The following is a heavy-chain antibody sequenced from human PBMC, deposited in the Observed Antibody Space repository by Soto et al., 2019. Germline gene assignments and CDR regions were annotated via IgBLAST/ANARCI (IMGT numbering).Heavy chain of an antibody. D-gene: IGHD3-10*01. CDR2: ISAYNGNT. V-gene: IGHV1-18*01. Sequence: QVQLVQSGAEVKKPGASVKVSCKASGYTFTSYGISWVRQAPGQGLEWMGWISAYNGNTNYAQKLQGRVTMTTDTSTSTAYMERRSLRSDDTAVYYCASPGGDYYGSGSPYYYGMDVWGQGTTVTVSS. CDR1: GYTFTSYG. CDR3: ASPGGDYYGSGSPYYYGMDV. J-gene: IGHJ6*02.